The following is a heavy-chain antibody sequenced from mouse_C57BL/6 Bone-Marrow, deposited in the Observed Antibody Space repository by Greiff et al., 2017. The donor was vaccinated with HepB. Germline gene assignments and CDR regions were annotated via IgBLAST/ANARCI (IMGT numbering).Heavy chain of an antibody. J-gene: IGHJ2*01. CDR3: ARERITTGVAHDY. Sequence: QVQLQQPGAELVKPGASVKLSCKASGYTFTSYWMHWVKQRPGQGLEWIGMIHPNSGSTNYNEKFKSKATLTVDKSSSTAYMQLSSLTSEDSAVYYCARERITTGVAHDYWGQGTTLTVSS. CDR2: IHPNSGST. V-gene: IGHV1-64*01. CDR1: GYTFTSYW. D-gene: IGHD1-1*01.